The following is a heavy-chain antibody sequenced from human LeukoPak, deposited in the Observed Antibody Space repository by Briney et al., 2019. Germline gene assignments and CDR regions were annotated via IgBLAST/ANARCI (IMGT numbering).Heavy chain of an antibody. CDR1: GGSFSSYY. CDR2: IYYSGST. Sequence: RTSETLSLTCAVYGGSFSSYYWGWIRQPPGKGLEWIGSIYYSGSTYYNPSLKSRVTISVDTSKNQFSLKLSSVTAADTAVYYCARHTNYYDSSGYYYEDYWGQGTLVTVSS. D-gene: IGHD3-22*01. J-gene: IGHJ4*02. CDR3: ARHTNYYDSSGYYYEDY. V-gene: IGHV4-39*01.